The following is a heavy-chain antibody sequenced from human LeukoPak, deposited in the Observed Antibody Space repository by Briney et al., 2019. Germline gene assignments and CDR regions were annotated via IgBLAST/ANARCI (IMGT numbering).Heavy chain of an antibody. CDR3: ARAPIFGVVITMDV. CDR1: GYTFTGYY. D-gene: IGHD3-3*01. V-gene: IGHV1-2*02. CDR2: INPNSGGT. J-gene: IGHJ6*03. Sequence: ASVKVSCKASGYTFTGYYMHWVRQAPGPGLEWMGWINPNSGGTNYAQKFQGRVTMTRDTSISTAYMELSRLRSDDTAVYYCARAPIFGVVITMDVWGKGTTVTVSS.